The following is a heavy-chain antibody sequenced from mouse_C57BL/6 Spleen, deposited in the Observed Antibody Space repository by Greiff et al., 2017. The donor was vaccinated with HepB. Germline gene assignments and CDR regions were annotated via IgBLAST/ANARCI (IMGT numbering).Heavy chain of an antibody. V-gene: IGHV1-80*01. CDR3: ARSTMITTWYLDY. Sequence: QVQLQQSGAELVKPGASVKISCKASGYAFSSYWMNWVKQRPGKGLEWIGQIYPGDGDTNYNGKFKGKATLTADKSSSTAYMQLSSLTSEDSAVYFCARSTMITTWYLDYWGQGTTLTVSS. CDR2: IYPGDGDT. J-gene: IGHJ2*01. D-gene: IGHD2-4*01. CDR1: GYAFSSYW.